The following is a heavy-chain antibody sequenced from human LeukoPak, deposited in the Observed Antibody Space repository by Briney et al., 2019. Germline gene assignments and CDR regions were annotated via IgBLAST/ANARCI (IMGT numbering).Heavy chain of an antibody. Sequence: ASVKVSCKASGYTFTSYGISWVRQAPGQGLEWMGWISAYNGNTNYAQKLQGRVTMTTDTSTSTAYMELRSLRSDDTAVYYCARGPYAEVPDAYGNYVSWFDPWRQGTLVTVSS. CDR1: GYTFTSYG. CDR2: ISAYNGNT. CDR3: ARGPYAEVPDAYGNYVSWFDP. D-gene: IGHD4-11*01. J-gene: IGHJ5*02. V-gene: IGHV1-18*01.